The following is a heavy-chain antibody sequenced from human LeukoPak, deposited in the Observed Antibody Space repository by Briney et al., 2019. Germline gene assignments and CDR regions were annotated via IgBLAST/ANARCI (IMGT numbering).Heavy chain of an antibody. V-gene: IGHV3-33*01. CDR3: ARDQAPMDDYCYYYGMDV. D-gene: IGHD2-2*03. CDR2: IWYDGSNK. J-gene: IGHJ6*02. Sequence: GGSLRLSCAASGFTFSSYGIHWVRQAPGKGLEWVAVIWYDGSNKYYADSVKGRFTISRDNSKNTLYLQMNSLRAEDTAVYYCARDQAPMDDYCYYYGMDVWGQGTTVTVSS. CDR1: GFTFSSYG.